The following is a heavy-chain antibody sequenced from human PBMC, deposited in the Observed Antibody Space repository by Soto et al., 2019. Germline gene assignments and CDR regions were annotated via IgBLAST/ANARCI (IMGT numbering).Heavy chain of an antibody. D-gene: IGHD3-10*01. J-gene: IGHJ4*02. CDR3: ARGPGGFGDFSLDY. Sequence: QVQLQESGPGLVKPSETLSLTCTVSGGSINSYYWSWIRQPAGKGLEWIGRIYSGGSTNYNPSLKSRITVSVDTSTNQFSLKLTSVTAADTAVYYCARGPGGFGDFSLDYWGQGTLVTVSS. V-gene: IGHV4-4*07. CDR1: GGSINSYY. CDR2: IYSGGST.